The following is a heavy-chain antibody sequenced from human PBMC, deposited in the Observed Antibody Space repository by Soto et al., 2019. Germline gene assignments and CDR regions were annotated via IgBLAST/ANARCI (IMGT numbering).Heavy chain of an antibody. Sequence: EVQLLESGGGLAQPGGSLRLSCAASGFTFSDHAMTWVRQAPGKGLDWVSTISGSGGTTYYADSVKGRFTISRDNSKNTLYLQMNSLRVDDTAVYYCAKPHCSGGSCYYYYGMDVW. V-gene: IGHV3-23*01. D-gene: IGHD2-15*01. J-gene: IGHJ6*01. CDR1: GFTFSDHA. CDR3: AKPHCSGGSCYYYYGMDV. CDR2: ISGSGGTT.